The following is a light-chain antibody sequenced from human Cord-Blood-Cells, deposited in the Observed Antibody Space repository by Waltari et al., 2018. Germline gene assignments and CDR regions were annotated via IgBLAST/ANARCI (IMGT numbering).Light chain of an antibody. CDR2: EGS. V-gene: IGLV2-23*01. CDR1: SSDGGSYNL. J-gene: IGLJ3*02. CDR3: CSYAGSSTWV. Sequence: QSALTQPAPVSGSPGQSITISCTGTSSDGGSYNLVSWYQQHPGKAPKLMIYEGSKRPSGVSNRFSGSKSGNTASLTISGLQAEDEADYYCCSYAGSSTWVFGGGTKLTVL.